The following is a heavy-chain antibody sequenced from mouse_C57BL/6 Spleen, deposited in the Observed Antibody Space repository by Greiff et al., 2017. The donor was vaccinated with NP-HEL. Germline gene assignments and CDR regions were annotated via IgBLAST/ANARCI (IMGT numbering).Heavy chain of an antibody. CDR2: IWWDDDK. CDR1: GFSLSTFGMG. V-gene: IGHV8-8*01. J-gene: IGHJ1*03. D-gene: IGHD1-1*01. CDR3: ARMGHSQYYGSSYDWYFDV. Sequence: QVTLKESGPGILQPSQTLSLTCSFSGFSLSTFGMGVGWIRQPSGKGLEWLAHIWWDDDKYYNPALKSRLTISKDTSKNQVFLKIANVDTADTATYYCARMGHSQYYGSSYDWYFDVWGTGTTVTVSS.